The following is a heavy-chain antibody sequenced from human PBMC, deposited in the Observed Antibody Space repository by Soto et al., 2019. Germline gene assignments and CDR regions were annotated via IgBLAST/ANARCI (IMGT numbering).Heavy chain of an antibody. V-gene: IGHV5-51*01. J-gene: IGHJ6*02. CDR2: IYPGDSDT. CDR3: ARRPTMVRGVSWYYGMDV. Sequence: GESLKISCKGSGYSFTSYWIGWVRQMPGKGLEWMGIIYPGDSDTRYSPSFQGQVTISADKSISTAYLQWSSLKASDTAMYYCARRPTMVRGVSWYYGMDVWGQGTTVTVSS. D-gene: IGHD3-10*01. CDR1: GYSFTSYW.